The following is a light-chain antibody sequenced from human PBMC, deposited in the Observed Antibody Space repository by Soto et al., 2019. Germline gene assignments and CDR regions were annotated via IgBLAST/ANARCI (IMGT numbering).Light chain of an antibody. J-gene: IGKJ1*01. Sequence: DIQMTQSPSSLSASVGDRVTITCRASEDISNYLAWFQQRPGKVPKLLIYGASTLRSGVPPRFSGSGSGTDFPLTISSLQAEDVATYYCQNYNRAPWTFGQGTKVESK. CDR3: QNYNRAPWT. CDR2: GAS. V-gene: IGKV1-27*01. CDR1: EDISNY.